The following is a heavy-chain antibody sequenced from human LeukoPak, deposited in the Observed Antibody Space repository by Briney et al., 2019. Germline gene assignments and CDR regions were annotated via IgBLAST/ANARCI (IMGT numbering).Heavy chain of an antibody. Sequence: GGSLRLSCAASGFNLSTYWMSWVRQAPGKGLEWVANIKQDGSEKSYVDSVKGRFTISRDNAKNSLYLQMNSLRVEDTAIYYCAKGAPGGIWPSQQIYFQHWGQGTLVTVSS. CDR3: AKGAPGGIWPSQQIYFQH. V-gene: IGHV3-7*03. J-gene: IGHJ1*01. CDR2: IKQDGSEK. CDR1: GFNLSTYW. D-gene: IGHD3-16*01.